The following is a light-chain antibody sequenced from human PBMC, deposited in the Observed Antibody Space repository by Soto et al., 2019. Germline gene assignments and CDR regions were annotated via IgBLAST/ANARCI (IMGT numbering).Light chain of an antibody. CDR3: QQYDNWPQT. J-gene: IGKJ1*01. CDR2: GAS. Sequence: IVMTQSPATLSVSPGERATLSCRASHSVDSNLAWYQQKPGQAPSLLFYGASTRAAGIPARFSGSGSGTEFTLTISSLQSADFAVYYCQQYDNWPQTFGQGTKVEIK. V-gene: IGKV3-15*01. CDR1: HSVDSN.